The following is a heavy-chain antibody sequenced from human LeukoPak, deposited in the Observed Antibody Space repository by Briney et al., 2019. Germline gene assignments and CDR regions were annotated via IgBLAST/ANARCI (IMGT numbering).Heavy chain of an antibody. CDR3: AKDYDFWSGPCFDY. V-gene: IGHV3-23*01. CDR1: GFTFSSYA. Sequence: GGSLRLSCAASGFTFSSYAMSWVRQAPGKGLEWVSAISGSGDSTYYADSVKGRFTISRDNSKNTLYLQMNSLRAEDTAVYYCAKDYDFWSGPCFDYWGQGTLVTVSS. J-gene: IGHJ4*02. D-gene: IGHD3-3*01. CDR2: ISGSGDST.